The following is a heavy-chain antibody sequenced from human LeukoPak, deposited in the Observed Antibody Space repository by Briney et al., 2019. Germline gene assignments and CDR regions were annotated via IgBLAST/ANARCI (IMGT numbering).Heavy chain of an antibody. V-gene: IGHV3-33*01. CDR2: ILNDGSQE. Sequence: GGSLRLSCAASGFTFSSYGMRWVRQAPGKGLEWVAVILNDGSQEKYADSVKDRFTISRDNSKNTLFLQMNSLRAEDTAVYYCARDDALGDNALDIWGQGTMVTVSS. D-gene: IGHD3-16*01. CDR3: ARDDALGDNALDI. CDR1: GFTFSSYG. J-gene: IGHJ3*02.